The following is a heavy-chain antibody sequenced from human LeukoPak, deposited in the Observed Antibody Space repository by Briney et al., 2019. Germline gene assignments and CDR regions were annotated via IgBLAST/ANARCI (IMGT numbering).Heavy chain of an antibody. CDR1: GGSFSGYY. D-gene: IGHD1-14*01. V-gene: IGHV4-34*01. CDR3: ARGRGYNRYFQH. CDR2: INHSGST. Sequence: PSETLSLTCAVYGGSFSGYYWSWIRQPPGKGLEWIGEINHSGSTNYNPSLKSRVTISVDTSKNQFSLKLSSVTAADTAVYYCARGRGYNRYFQHWGQGTLVTVSS. J-gene: IGHJ1*01.